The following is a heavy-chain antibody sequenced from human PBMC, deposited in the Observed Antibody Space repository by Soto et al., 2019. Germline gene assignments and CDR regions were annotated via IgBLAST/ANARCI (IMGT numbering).Heavy chain of an antibody. CDR1: GGTFSSYA. V-gene: IGHV1-69*06. CDR2: IIPIFGTA. D-gene: IGHD3-22*01. J-gene: IGHJ4*02. CDR3: ARHGGAHYDSSGYHYALDY. Sequence: SVKVSCKASGGTFSSYAISWVRQAPGQGLEWMGGIIPIFGTANYAQKFQGRVTITADKSINTAYLQWSSLRASDTAMYYCARHGGAHYDSSGYHYALDYWGQGTPVTVSS.